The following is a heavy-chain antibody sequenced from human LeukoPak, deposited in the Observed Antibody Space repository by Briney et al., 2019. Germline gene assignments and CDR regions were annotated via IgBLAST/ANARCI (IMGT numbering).Heavy chain of an antibody. CDR2: IRYDGSNK. Sequence: PGGSLRLSCAASGFTFSSYGMHWVRQAPGKGLGWVAFIRYDGSNKYYADSVKGRFTISRDNSKNTLYLQMNSLRAEDTAVYYCAKDPRTYYYGSGSFYYFDYWGQGTLVTVSS. J-gene: IGHJ4*02. CDR3: AKDPRTYYYGSGSFYYFDY. D-gene: IGHD3-10*01. CDR1: GFTFSSYG. V-gene: IGHV3-30*02.